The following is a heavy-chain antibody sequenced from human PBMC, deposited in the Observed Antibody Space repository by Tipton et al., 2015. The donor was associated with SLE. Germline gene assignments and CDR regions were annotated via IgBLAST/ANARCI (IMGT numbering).Heavy chain of an antibody. D-gene: IGHD3-22*01. Sequence: SLRLSCAASGFTFSSYSMNWVRQAPGKGLEWVSYISSSSSTIYYADSVKGRFTISRDNAKNSLYLQMNSLRADDTAVYYCARGWLRFAFDYWGQGTLVTVSS. J-gene: IGHJ4*02. CDR1: GFTFSSYS. CDR3: ARGWLRFAFDY. CDR2: ISSSSSTI. V-gene: IGHV3-48*01.